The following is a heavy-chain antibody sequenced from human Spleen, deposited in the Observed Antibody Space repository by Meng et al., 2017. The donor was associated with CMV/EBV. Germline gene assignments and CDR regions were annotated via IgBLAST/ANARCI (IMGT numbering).Heavy chain of an antibody. Sequence: SETLSLTCIVSGYSISSGYYWSWVRQFPGKGLEGLTTIHHTGVTYYNPSLKSRVTTSVDTSKNQFSLRLGSVTGADTAIYYCARYVAGTTRYYFDQWGQGTLVTVSS. CDR2: IHHTGVT. V-gene: IGHV4-38-2*02. J-gene: IGHJ4*02. CDR1: GYSISSGYY. CDR3: ARYVAGTTRYYFDQ. D-gene: IGHD1-7*01.